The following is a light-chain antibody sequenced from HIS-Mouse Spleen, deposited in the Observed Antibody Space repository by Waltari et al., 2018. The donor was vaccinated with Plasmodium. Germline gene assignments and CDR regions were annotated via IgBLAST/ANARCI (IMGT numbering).Light chain of an antibody. CDR3: YSTDSSGNHRV. CDR2: EDS. V-gene: IGLV3-10*01. Sequence: SYELTQPPSVSVSPGQTARLTCPGAALPKKYAYWYQQKSGQAPLLVIYEDSKRPPGIPERFSGSSSGTMATLTISGAQVEDEADYYCYSTDSSGNHRVFGGGTKLTVL. J-gene: IGLJ3*02. CDR1: ALPKKY.